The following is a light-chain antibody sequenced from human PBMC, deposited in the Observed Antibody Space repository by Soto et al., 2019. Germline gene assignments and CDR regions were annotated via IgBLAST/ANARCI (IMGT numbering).Light chain of an antibody. CDR2: DVS. J-gene: IGLJ2*01. Sequence: QSALTQPASESGSTGQSITISCTGSSSDIGHYNFVSWYQHHPGKAPKLIIYDVSDRPSGVSNHFSGSKSGNTASLTISGLQAEDEADYYCSSYATNRDVLFGGGTKLTVL. CDR1: SSDIGHYNF. CDR3: SSYATNRDVL. V-gene: IGLV2-14*03.